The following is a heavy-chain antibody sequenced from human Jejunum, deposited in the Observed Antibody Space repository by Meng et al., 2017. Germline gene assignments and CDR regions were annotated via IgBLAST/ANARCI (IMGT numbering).Heavy chain of an antibody. J-gene: IGHJ5*02. V-gene: IGHV4-4*02. CDR2: ISDGGST. CDR1: GDSIRNHNY. CDR3: AKNGYCSGGRCSSGTSFDP. Sequence: QVQRHASGPGLVMHSGTLSLPCAVSGDSIRNHNYWRWVRKPPGKGLEWIGEISDGGSTSYNPSLKNRVTISIDKSKSQFSLKLSSVTAADTAVYFCAKNGYCSGGRCSSGTSFDPWGQGTLVTVSS. D-gene: IGHD2-15*01.